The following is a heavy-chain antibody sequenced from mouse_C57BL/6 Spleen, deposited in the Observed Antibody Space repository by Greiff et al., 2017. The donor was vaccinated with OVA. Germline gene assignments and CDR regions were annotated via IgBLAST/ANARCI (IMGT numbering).Heavy chain of an antibody. Sequence: QVQLQQSGAELVRPGASVTLSCKASGYTFTDYEMHWVKQTPVHGLEWIGAIDPETGGTAYNQKFKGKAILTADKSSSTAYMELRSLTSEDSAVYYWTKYDSAWFAYWGQGTLVTVSA. CDR1: GYTFTDYE. D-gene: IGHD2-4*01. CDR3: TKYDSAWFAY. J-gene: IGHJ3*01. V-gene: IGHV1-15*01. CDR2: IDPETGGT.